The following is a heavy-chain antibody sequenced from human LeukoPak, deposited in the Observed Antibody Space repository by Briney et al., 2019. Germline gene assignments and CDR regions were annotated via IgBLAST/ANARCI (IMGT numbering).Heavy chain of an antibody. J-gene: IGHJ4*02. CDR3: ARDAPSRLGGYVGDYYFDY. Sequence: ASVKVSCKASGYTFTSYYMHWVRQAPGQGLEWMVIINPSGGSTSYAQKFQGRVTMTRDTSTSTVYMELSSLRSEDTAVYYCARDAPSRLGGYVGDYYFDYWGQGTLVTVSS. D-gene: IGHD5-12*01. CDR1: GYTFTSYY. CDR2: INPSGGST. V-gene: IGHV1-46*03.